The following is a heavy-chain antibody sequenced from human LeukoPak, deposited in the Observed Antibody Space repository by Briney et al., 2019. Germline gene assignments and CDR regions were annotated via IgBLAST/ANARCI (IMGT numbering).Heavy chain of an antibody. Sequence: SVKVSYKASGGTFSSYAISWVRQAPGQGLEWMGGIIHIFGTANYAQKFQGRVTITADKSTSTAYMELSSLRSEDTAVYYCASSITMVRGVINPNWFDPWGQGTLVTVSS. V-gene: IGHV1-69*06. CDR3: ASSITMVRGVINPNWFDP. CDR1: GGTFSSYA. CDR2: IIHIFGTA. J-gene: IGHJ5*02. D-gene: IGHD3-10*01.